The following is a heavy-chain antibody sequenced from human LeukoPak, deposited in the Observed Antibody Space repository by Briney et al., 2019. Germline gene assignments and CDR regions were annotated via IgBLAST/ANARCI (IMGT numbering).Heavy chain of an antibody. CDR1: GGSISSDIYY. D-gene: IGHD2-15*01. J-gene: IGHJ5*02. Sequence: SETLSLTCTVSGGSISSDIYYWTWIRQHPGMGLEWVGYIQSSGSTYYNPSLKSRVTISVDMSKNQFSLNLRSVTAADTAVYYCARGRYCGGSCYGGADTWGQGALVIVSS. CDR2: IQSSGST. V-gene: IGHV4-31*03. CDR3: ARGRYCGGSCYGGADT.